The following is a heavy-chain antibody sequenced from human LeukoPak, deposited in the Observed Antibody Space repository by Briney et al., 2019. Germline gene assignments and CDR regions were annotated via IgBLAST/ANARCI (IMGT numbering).Heavy chain of an antibody. CDR1: GYTFTSYD. J-gene: IGHJ3*02. CDR2: MNPNSGNT. V-gene: IGHV1-8*01. D-gene: IGHD2-2*01. Sequence: ASVKVSCKASGYTFTSYDINWVRQATGQGLEWMGWMNPNSGNTGYAQKFQGRVTMTRDTSTSTVYMELSSLRSEDTAVYYCARTAYCSSTSCYWLPFDIWGQGTMVTVSS. CDR3: ARTAYCSSTSCYWLPFDI.